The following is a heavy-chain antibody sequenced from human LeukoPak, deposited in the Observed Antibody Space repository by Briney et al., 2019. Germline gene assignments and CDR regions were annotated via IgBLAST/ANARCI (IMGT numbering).Heavy chain of an antibody. D-gene: IGHD3-10*01. CDR3: ATERSGRGSLFYYGSGSFYGFAY. V-gene: IGHV3-30*03. J-gene: IGHJ4*02. CDR2: ISYDGSKK. CDR1: GFTFSNYG. Sequence: GGSLRPSCAASGFTFSNYGIHWVRQAPGKGLEWVSVISYDGSKKYYADSVKGRFSISRDNSKNTLYVQMDSLRPEDTAVYYCATERSGRGSLFYYGSGSFYGFAYWGQGTLVTVSS.